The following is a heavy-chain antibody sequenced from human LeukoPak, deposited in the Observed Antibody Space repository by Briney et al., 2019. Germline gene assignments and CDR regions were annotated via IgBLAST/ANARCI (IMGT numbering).Heavy chain of an antibody. V-gene: IGHV4-4*02. Sequence: QSSGTLSLTCAVSGHPISSSNWWSRARQPPGQGLEWSGEIYHSGSTNYNPSLKSRVTISVDKSKNQFSLKLSSVTAADTAVYYCARRPYYYYGMDVWGKGTTVTVSS. CDR1: GHPISSSNW. CDR2: IYHSGST. J-gene: IGHJ6*04. CDR3: ARRPYYYYGMDV.